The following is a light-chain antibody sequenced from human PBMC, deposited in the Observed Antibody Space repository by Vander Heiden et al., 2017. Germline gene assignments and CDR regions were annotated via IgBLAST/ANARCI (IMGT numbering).Light chain of an antibody. CDR3: RQALQTPRT. CDR2: LGS. CDR1: QSLLHSNGYNY. J-gene: IGKJ3*01. Sequence: DIVMTQSPLSLPFTPGEPASISCRSSQSLLHSNGYNYLDWYLQKPGQSPQLLIYLGSNRASGVPDRFSGSGSGTDFTLKISRVEAEDVGVYYCRQALQTPRTFGHGTKVDIK. V-gene: IGKV2-28*01.